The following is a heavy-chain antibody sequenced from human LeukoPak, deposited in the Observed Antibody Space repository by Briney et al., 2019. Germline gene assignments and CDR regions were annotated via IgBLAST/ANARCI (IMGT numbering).Heavy chain of an antibody. CDR3: ATYRQVLLPFES. Sequence: GGSLRLSCAASGFPYSTFAMIGVRQPPGKGLEWVSSIFPSGGEIHYADPVRGRLTISRDNSKSTLSLQMNSRRAEDTAIYYCATYRQVLLPFESWGQGTLVTVSS. J-gene: IGHJ4*02. D-gene: IGHD2-8*02. CDR2: IFPSGGEI. CDR1: GFPYSTFA. V-gene: IGHV3-23*01.